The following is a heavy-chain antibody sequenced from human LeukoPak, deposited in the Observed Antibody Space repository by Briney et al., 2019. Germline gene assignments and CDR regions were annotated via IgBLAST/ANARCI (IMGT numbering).Heavy chain of an antibody. D-gene: IGHD2-15*01. CDR1: GGSISSGDYY. Sequence: SETLSLTCTVSGGSISSGDYYWGWIRQPPGKGLEWIGSIYHSGSTYYNPSLKSRVTISVDTSKNQFSLKLSSVTAADTAVYYCARLSRSGVSKIDYWGQGTLVTVSS. J-gene: IGHJ4*02. CDR2: IYHSGST. V-gene: IGHV4-39*07. CDR3: ARLSRSGVSKIDY.